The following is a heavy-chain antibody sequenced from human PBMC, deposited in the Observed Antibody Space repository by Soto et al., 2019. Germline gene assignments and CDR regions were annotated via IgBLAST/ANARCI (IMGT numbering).Heavy chain of an antibody. J-gene: IGHJ6*02. CDR2: ISPSDSAA. CDR3: ARTLKNQLPPYYYAMDV. Sequence: EEQLVESGGGLVHPGGSLRLSCSASGFTFSRYEMNWVRQGPGRGLEWISYISPSDSAAYYADSVKGRFTISRHNAKNTLILQMNSLRAEDTAVYYCARTLKNQLPPYYYAMDVWGQGTTVTVSS. D-gene: IGHD1-1*01. CDR1: GFTFSRYE. V-gene: IGHV3-48*03.